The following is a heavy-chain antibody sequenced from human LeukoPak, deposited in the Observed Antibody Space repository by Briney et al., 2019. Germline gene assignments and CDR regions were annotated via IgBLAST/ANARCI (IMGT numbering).Heavy chain of an antibody. J-gene: IGHJ3*02. Sequence: SETLSLTCTVSGGSISSSSYYWGWIRQPPGQGLEWIGSIYYSGSTLYNPSLTSRVTISVDPSKNQLSLRLNSVTAADTAVYYCARQLGAYPYPSDIWGQGTKVTVSS. CDR3: ARQLGAYPYPSDI. V-gene: IGHV4-39*01. D-gene: IGHD3-16*01. CDR1: GGSISSSSYY. CDR2: IYYSGST.